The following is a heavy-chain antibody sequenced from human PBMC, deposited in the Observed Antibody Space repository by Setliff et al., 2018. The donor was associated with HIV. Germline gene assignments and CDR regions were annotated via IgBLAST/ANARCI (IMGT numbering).Heavy chain of an antibody. V-gene: IGHV4-34*12. J-gene: IGHJ4*02. D-gene: IGHD2-15*01. CDR2: IIHSGGT. Sequence: PSETLSLTCAVYGGSFSGYYWTWIRQPPGRGLEWIGEIIHSGGTNYNRSLKSRVTISVDTSKNQFSLNLSSVTAADTAVYYCAREGLGVVGAIDYWSQGTLVTVSS. CDR3: AREGLGVVGAIDY. CDR1: GGSFSGYY.